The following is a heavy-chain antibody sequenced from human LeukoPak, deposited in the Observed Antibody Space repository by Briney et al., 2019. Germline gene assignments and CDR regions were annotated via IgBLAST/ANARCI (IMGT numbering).Heavy chain of an antibody. Sequence: SQTLSLTCAISGDSVSSNSAAWNWIRQSPSRGLEWLGRTYYRSRWYNDYAVSVKSRITINPDTSKNQFSLQLNSVTPEDTAMYYFARDSSSWYGYFQRWGQGTLVTVSS. D-gene: IGHD6-13*01. CDR3: ARDSSSWYGYFQR. V-gene: IGHV6-1*01. CDR2: TYYRSRWYN. CDR1: GDSVSSNSAA. J-gene: IGHJ1*01.